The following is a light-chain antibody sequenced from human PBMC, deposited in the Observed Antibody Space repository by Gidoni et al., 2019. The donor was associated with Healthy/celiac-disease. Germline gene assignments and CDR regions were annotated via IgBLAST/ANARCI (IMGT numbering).Light chain of an antibody. J-gene: IGKJ1*01. CDR1: QSVLYSSNNKNY. CDR3: QQYYSTPL. Sequence: LAVSLGERATINCKSSQSVLYSSNNKNYLAWYQQKPGQPPKLLIYWASTRESGVPDRFSGSGSGTDFTLTISSLQAEDVAVYYCQQYYSTPLFGQGTKVEIK. V-gene: IGKV4-1*01. CDR2: WAS.